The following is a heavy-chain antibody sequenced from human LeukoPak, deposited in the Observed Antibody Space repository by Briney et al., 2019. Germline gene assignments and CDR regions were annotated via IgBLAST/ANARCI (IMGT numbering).Heavy chain of an antibody. CDR2: TAYEGGEK. D-gene: IGHD3-16*01. CDR3: AREGDRHLTFDY. J-gene: IGHJ4*02. CDR1: GSTFSGHL. V-gene: IGHV3-30*01. Sequence: PGGSLSLSCAASGSTFSGHLLHWVRQAPGKGLECVAGTAYEGGEKYYADSVSGRFTISRDNSDNTVYLQMNGLRLEDTAVYFCAREGDRHLTFDYWGRGTLVTVSS.